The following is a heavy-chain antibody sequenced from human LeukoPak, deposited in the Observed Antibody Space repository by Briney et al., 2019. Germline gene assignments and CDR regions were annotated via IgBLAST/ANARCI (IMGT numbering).Heavy chain of an antibody. CDR1: GFIFRSYP. Sequence: PGRSLRLSCAASGFIFRSYPMHWVRQAPGKGLEWVAVVSYDGSSENYADSVNGRFTISRDNSKNTLYLQMNSLRAEDTAVFYCARDGVGTAFDLWGQGTMDTVSS. CDR3: ARDGVGTAFDL. V-gene: IGHV3-30*01. CDR2: VSYDGSSE. J-gene: IGHJ3*01. D-gene: IGHD1-26*01.